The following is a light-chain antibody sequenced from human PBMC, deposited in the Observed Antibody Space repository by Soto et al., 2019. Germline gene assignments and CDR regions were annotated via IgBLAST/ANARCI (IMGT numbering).Light chain of an antibody. V-gene: IGKV3-15*01. CDR2: GAS. J-gene: IGKJ5*01. CDR3: QQYNNWPIT. Sequence: EIVMTQSPATLSVSPGERATLSCWASQPVSDKLAWYQQKPGQAPRLLIYGASARALGIPARFSGSGSGTEFNLTIRSLQPEDFAVYYCQQYNNWPITCGQGTRLEIK. CDR1: QPVSDK.